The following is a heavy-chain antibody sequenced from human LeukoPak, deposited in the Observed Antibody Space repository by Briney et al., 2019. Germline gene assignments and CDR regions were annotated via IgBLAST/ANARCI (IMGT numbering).Heavy chain of an antibody. CDR2: IYYSGST. D-gene: IGHD4-17*01. J-gene: IGHJ5*02. Sequence: SETLSLTCTVSGVSISIYYWSWIRQPAGKGLEWIGYIYYSGSTYYNPSLKSRVTISVDTSKSQFSLKLSSVTAADTAVYYCAREDYGDAGWFDPWGQGTLVTVSS. CDR3: AREDYGDAGWFDP. V-gene: IGHV4-59*12. CDR1: GVSISIYY.